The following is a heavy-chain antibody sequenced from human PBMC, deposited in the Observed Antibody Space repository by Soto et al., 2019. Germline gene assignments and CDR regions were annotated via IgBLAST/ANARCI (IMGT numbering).Heavy chain of an antibody. CDR2: VFYDGYT. CDR1: GDSISGSPYF. D-gene: IGHD3-3*02. CDR3: GGLQVAFLHY. Sequence: SETLSLTCTVSGDSISGSPYFWGWIRQPPGKRLEWIGSVFYDGYTLYTPSLRSRVTISVDTSKNQFSLKLTSVAVADTATFFGGGLQVAFLHYGGQET. J-gene: IGHJ4*02. V-gene: IGHV4-39*01.